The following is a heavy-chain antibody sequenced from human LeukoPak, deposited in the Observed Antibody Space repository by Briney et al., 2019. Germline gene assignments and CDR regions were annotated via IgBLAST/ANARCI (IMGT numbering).Heavy chain of an antibody. CDR3: ARGPTFDYDFWSGYPSFYYYYYMDV. J-gene: IGHJ6*03. V-gene: IGHV3-7*01. Sequence: GGSLRLSCAASGLTFSSFWMSWVRQAPGKGLEWVASIKQDGSEKYYVDSVKGRFTISRDNAKNSLYLQMNSLRAEDTAVYYCARGPTFDYDFWSGYPSFYYYYYMDVWGKGTTVTVSS. CDR2: IKQDGSEK. CDR1: GLTFSSFW. D-gene: IGHD3-3*01.